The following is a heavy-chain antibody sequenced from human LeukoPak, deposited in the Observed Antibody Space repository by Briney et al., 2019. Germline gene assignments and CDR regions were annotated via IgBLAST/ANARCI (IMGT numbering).Heavy chain of an antibody. V-gene: IGHV3-30-3*01. J-gene: IGHJ4*02. CDR1: GFTFSSYA. Sequence: GGSLRLSCAASGFTFSSYAMHWVRQAPGKGLEWVAVISYDGSNKYYADSVKGRFTISRDNSKNTLYLQMNSLRAEDTAVYYCARGGHYRFLEWSNPPFDYWGQGTLVTVSS. D-gene: IGHD3-3*01. CDR3: ARGGHYRFLEWSNPPFDY. CDR2: ISYDGSNK.